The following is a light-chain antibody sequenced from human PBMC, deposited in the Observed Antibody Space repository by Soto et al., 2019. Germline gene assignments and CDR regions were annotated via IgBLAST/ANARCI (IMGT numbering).Light chain of an antibody. J-gene: IGLJ7*01. CDR2: SNN. CDR3: AAWDDSLNGGV. V-gene: IGLV1-44*01. Sequence: QSVLTQPPSASGTPGQRVTISCSGSSSNIGSNSVNWYQQLPGTAPKLLIYSNNQRPSGVPDRFSGSKSGTSASLAIGGLQSEDEADYYCAAWDDSLNGGVFGTGTQLTVL. CDR1: SSNIGSNS.